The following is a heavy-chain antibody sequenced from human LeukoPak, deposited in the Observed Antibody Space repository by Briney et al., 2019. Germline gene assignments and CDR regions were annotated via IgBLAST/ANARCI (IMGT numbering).Heavy chain of an antibody. CDR3: ARGLGGWYAGCDY. Sequence: GSLSLSFAASGFTFSDYYMSWIRPAPGKGLEWVSYISSSGSTIYYADSVKGRFTVSRDNAKNSLYLQMNSLRVEDAAVYYCARGLGGWYAGCDYWGQGTLVTVSS. J-gene: IGHJ4*02. D-gene: IGHD6-19*01. V-gene: IGHV3-11*04. CDR1: GFTFSDYY. CDR2: ISSSGSTI.